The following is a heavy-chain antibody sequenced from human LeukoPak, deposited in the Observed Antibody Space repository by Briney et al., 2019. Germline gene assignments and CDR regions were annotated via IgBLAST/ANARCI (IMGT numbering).Heavy chain of an antibody. CDR2: FTGSGDTT. J-gene: IGHJ4*02. V-gene: IGHV3-23*01. CDR1: GFTFSSYA. CDR3: ATNMVREYDY. Sequence: GGSLRLSCAASGFTFSSYAMSWVRQAPGKGLEWVSTFTGSGDTTYYADSVKGRFTISRDNSKKKLYLQMNSLRAEDTAIYYCATNMVREYDYWGQGTLVTVSS. D-gene: IGHD3-10*01.